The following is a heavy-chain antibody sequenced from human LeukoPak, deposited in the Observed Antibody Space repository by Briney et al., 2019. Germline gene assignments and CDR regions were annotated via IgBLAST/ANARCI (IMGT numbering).Heavy chain of an antibody. CDR1: GYTFTNYG. J-gene: IGHJ5*02. V-gene: IGHV1-18*01. Sequence: VASVKVSCKSSGYTFTNYGISSVRQAPGQGLEWMGWISTNSGHKAQKFQDRVTMTTDTSTSTSYMELRSLRSDDTAVYYCARDFFQSGGSWYDCFDPWGQGTLVTVSS. CDR2: ISTNSGH. CDR3: ARDFFQSGGSWYDCFDP. D-gene: IGHD4-23*01.